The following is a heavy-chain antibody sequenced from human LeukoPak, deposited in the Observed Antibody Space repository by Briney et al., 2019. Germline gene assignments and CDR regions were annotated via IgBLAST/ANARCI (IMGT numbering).Heavy chain of an antibody. D-gene: IGHD2-15*01. CDR2: IRYDGSNK. V-gene: IGHV3-30*02. Sequence: PGGSLRLSCAASGFTFSSYGMHWVRQAPGKGLEWVAFIRYDGSNKYYADSVKGRFTISRDNSKNTLYLQMTSLRAEDTAVYYCTTDIRYCSGGSCYDFDYWGQGTLVTVSS. J-gene: IGHJ4*02. CDR3: TTDIRYCSGGSCYDFDY. CDR1: GFTFSSYG.